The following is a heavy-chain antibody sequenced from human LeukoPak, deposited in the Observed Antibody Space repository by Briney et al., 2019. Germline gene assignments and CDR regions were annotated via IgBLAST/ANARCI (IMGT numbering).Heavy chain of an antibody. CDR3: SKDAASGTYGTFDY. Sequence: PGGSLRLSCAASGFTFSNYAMTWVRQAPGKGLEWVSTISGSGNLTYFADSVKGRFTISRDNSKNTLYLQMNSLRAEDTALNYCSKDAASGTYGTFDYWGQGTLVIVSS. J-gene: IGHJ4*02. D-gene: IGHD3-10*01. CDR2: ISGSGNLT. V-gene: IGHV3-23*01. CDR1: GFTFSNYA.